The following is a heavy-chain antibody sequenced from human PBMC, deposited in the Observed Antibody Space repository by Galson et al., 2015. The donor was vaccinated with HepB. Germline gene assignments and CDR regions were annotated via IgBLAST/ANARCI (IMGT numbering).Heavy chain of an antibody. CDR2: ISYDGSNK. CDR3: ARDRLRHSRGWYQPFNYYYYYGMDV. V-gene: IGHV3-30*04. J-gene: IGHJ6*02. CDR1: GFTFSSYA. Sequence: SLRLPCAASGFTFSSYAMHWVRQAPGKGLEWVAVISYDGSNKYYADSVKGRFTISRDNSKNTLYLQMNSLRAEDTAVYYCARDRLRHSRGWYQPFNYYYYYGMDVWGQGTTVTVSS. D-gene: IGHD6-19*01.